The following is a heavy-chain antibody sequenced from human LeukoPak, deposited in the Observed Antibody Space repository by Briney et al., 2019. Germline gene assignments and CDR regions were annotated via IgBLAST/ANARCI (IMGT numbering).Heavy chain of an antibody. V-gene: IGHV4-59*01. CDR3: AKDPGATIAAEGAFDI. D-gene: IGHD6-13*01. Sequence: SETLSLTCTVSGGSISSYYWSWIRQPPGKGLEWIGYIYYSGSTNYIPSLKSRVTISVDTSKNQFSLKLSSVTAADTALYYCAKDPGATIAAEGAFDIWGQGTMVTVSS. CDR1: GGSISSYY. CDR2: IYYSGST. J-gene: IGHJ3*02.